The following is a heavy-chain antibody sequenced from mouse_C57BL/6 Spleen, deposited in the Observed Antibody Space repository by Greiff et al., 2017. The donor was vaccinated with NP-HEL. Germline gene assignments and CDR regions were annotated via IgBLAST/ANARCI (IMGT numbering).Heavy chain of an antibody. CDR2: IDPETGGT. CDR3: TRHGSSYEYFDV. CDR1: GYTFTDYE. D-gene: IGHD1-1*01. V-gene: IGHV1-15*01. Sequence: QVHVKQSGAELVRPGASVTLSCKASGYTFTDYEMHWVKQTPVHGLEWIGAIDPETGGTAYNQKFKGKAILTADKSASTAYMELRSLTSEDSAVYYCTRHGSSYEYFDVWGTGTTVTVSS. J-gene: IGHJ1*03.